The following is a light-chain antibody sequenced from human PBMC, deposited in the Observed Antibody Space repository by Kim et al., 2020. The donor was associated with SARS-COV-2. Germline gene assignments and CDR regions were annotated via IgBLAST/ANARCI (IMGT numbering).Light chain of an antibody. V-gene: IGKV1-5*03. CDR1: KSVDGW. CDR2: QAS. Sequence: DIQMTQSPSTLSAFVGDRVTMTCRASKSVDGWLAWYQQKPGKAPRLLIYQASKLASGVPSRFSGSGSGTDFPLTVTNLQSDDSAVYYCKQYESYWTFGPGTKVDIK. J-gene: IGKJ1*01. CDR3: KQYESYWT.